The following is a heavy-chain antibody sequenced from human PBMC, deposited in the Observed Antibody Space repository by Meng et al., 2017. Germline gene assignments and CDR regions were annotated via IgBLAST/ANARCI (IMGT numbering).Heavy chain of an antibody. Sequence: QGQLQQVGAGLLKPSETLSRTCAVYGGSFSGYYWSWIRQPPGKGLEWIGEINHSGSTNYNPSLKSRVTISVDTSKNQFSLKLSSVTAADTAVYYCARVGSFLRDYWGQGTLVTVSS. CDR1: GGSFSGYY. V-gene: IGHV4-34*01. CDR2: INHSGST. CDR3: ARVGSFLRDY. D-gene: IGHD2/OR15-2a*01. J-gene: IGHJ4*02.